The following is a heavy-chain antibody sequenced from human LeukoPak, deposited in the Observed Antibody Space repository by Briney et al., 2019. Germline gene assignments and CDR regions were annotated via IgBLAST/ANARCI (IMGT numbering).Heavy chain of an antibody. J-gene: IGHJ4*02. D-gene: IGHD6-19*01. CDR2: ISGSGGST. CDR1: GFTFSSYA. CDR3: AKDRASSGWYGAHDY. Sequence: PGASPRLSCAASGFTFSSYAMSWVRQAPGKGLEWVSAISGSGGSTYYADSVKGRFTISRDNSKNTLYLQMNSLRAEDTAVYYCAKDRASSGWYGAHDYWGQGTLVTVSS. V-gene: IGHV3-23*01.